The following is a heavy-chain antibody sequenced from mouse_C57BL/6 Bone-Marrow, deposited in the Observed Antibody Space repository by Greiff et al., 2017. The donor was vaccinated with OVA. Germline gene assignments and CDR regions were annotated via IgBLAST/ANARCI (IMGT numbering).Heavy chain of an antibody. V-gene: IGHV14-2*01. CDR3: ASRYNDYPFYAMDY. CDR1: GFNINDYY. Sequence: VQLKESGAELAKPGASVKLSCTASGFNINDYYMHWVKQRTEQGLEWIGRIDPEDGETKYAPKFKGKATLTADTPSNTAYLQLSSLTSEDTAVYYCASRYNDYPFYAMDYWGQGTSVTVSS. CDR2: IDPEDGET. J-gene: IGHJ4*01. D-gene: IGHD2-4*01.